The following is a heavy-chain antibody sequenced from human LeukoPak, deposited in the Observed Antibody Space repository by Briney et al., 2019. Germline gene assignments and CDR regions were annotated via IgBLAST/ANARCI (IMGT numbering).Heavy chain of an antibody. D-gene: IGHD6-6*01. CDR3: ARGSGAARPFDY. J-gene: IGHJ4*02. Sequence: SETLSLTCTVSGGSISSYYWSWIRRPPGKGLEWIGYIYYSGSTNYNPSLKSRVTISVDTSKNQFSLKLSSVTAADTAVYYCARGSGAARPFDYWGQGTLVTVSS. V-gene: IGHV4-59*01. CDR1: GGSISSYY. CDR2: IYYSGST.